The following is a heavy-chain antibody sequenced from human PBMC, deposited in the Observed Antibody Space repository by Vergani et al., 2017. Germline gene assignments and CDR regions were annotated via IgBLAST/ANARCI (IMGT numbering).Heavy chain of an antibody. V-gene: IGHV4-59*08. CDR1: GGSISSYY. CDR3: ARRDPTTALDY. D-gene: IGHD1-7*01. Sequence: QLQLQESGPGLVKPSETLSLTCTVSGGSISSYYWSWIRQPPGKGLEWIGYIYYSGSTNYNPSLRTRVTVSVDTSKNQFSLKLRSVTAADTGVYYCARRDPTTALDYWGQGTLVAVSS. J-gene: IGHJ4*02. CDR2: IYYSGST.